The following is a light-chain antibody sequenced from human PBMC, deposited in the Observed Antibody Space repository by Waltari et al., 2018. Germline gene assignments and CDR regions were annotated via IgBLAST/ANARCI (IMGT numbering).Light chain of an antibody. CDR3: CSYVRDITWV. Sequence: QSALTQPASVSVSPGQSITISCTGTSSDVGSYNLVSWYQHHPGNAPQLMIYEGTQRPSGVSDRFSGSKSGDTASLTISGLQAEDEADYYCCSYVRDITWVFGGGTKLTVL. V-gene: IGLV2-23*01. J-gene: IGLJ3*02. CDR2: EGT. CDR1: SSDVGSYNL.